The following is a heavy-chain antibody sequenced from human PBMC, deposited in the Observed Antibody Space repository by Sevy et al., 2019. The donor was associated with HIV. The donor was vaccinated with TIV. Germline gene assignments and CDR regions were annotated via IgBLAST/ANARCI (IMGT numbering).Heavy chain of an antibody. D-gene: IGHD1-26*01. V-gene: IGHV1-2*04. J-gene: IGHJ3*02. CDR2: INPNSGGT. Sequence: ASVKVSCKASGYTFTGYYMHWVRQAPGQELEWMGWINPNSGGTNYAQKFQGWVTMTRDTSISTAYMELSRLRSDDTAVYYCARLSHSGSYPDAFDIWGQGTMVTVSS. CDR1: GYTFTGYY. CDR3: ARLSHSGSYPDAFDI.